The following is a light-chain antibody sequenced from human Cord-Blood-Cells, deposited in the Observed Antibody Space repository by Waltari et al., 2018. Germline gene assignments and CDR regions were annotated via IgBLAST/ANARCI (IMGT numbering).Light chain of an antibody. J-gene: IGLJ3*02. CDR1: SRDVGSYNP. Sequence: QSALTQPASVSGSPGQSITISCTGTSRDVGSYNPFSWYQQHPGKAPKPMIYEGTKRPSGVSNRFSGSKSGNTASLTISGLQAEDEADYYCCSYAGSSTWVFGGGTKLTVL. CDR3: CSYAGSSTWV. CDR2: EGT. V-gene: IGLV2-23*01.